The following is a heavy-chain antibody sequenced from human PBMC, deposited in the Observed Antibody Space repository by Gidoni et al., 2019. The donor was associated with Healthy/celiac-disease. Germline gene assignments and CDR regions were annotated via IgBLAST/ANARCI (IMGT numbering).Heavy chain of an antibody. Sequence: EVQLVESGGGLVHPGGSLSLSCAASGFPFSIYSMNWVRQAPGKGLEWVSYISSSSSTIYYADSVKGRFTIARDNAKNSLYMKMNSLRAEDTAVYYCARDPEDIVVVPAAFDYWGQGTLVTVSS. CDR1: GFPFSIYS. V-gene: IGHV3-48*01. J-gene: IGHJ4*02. D-gene: IGHD2-2*01. CDR3: ARDPEDIVVVPAAFDY. CDR2: ISSSSSTI.